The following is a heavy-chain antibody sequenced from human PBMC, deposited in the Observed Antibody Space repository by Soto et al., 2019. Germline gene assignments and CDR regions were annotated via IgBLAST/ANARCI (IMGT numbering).Heavy chain of an antibody. D-gene: IGHD1-26*01. Sequence: PGESLKISCKGSGYSFTSYWIGWVRQMPGKGLEWMGIIYPGDSDTRYSPSFQGQVTISADKSISTAYLQWSSLKASDTAMYYCARHRTPGSPAYNWFDPWGQGTLVTVSS. CDR3: ARHRTPGSPAYNWFDP. CDR2: IYPGDSDT. CDR1: GYSFTSYW. J-gene: IGHJ5*02. V-gene: IGHV5-51*01.